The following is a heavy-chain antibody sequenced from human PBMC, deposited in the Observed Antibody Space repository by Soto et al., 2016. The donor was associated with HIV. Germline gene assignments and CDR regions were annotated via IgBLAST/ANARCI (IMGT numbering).Heavy chain of an antibody. J-gene: IGHJ6*03. Sequence: QLQESGPGLVKPSQTLSLTCTVSGGSIISDEYYWSWIRQHPEKGLEWIGHISHSGSTYYNPSLQSRVSISVDTSKNHFSLKLSSVTAADTATFYXARVRSYYGFGDYYNGDYYYMDVWGKGDHGSPXP. CDR1: GGSIISDEYY. CDR3: ARVRSYYGFGDYYNGDYYYMDV. CDR2: ISHSGST. V-gene: IGHV4-31*03. D-gene: IGHD3-10*01.